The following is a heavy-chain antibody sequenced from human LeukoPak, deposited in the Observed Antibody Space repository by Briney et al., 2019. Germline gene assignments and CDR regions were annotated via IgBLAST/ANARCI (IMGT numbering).Heavy chain of an antibody. CDR1: GYTFTGYY. CDR2: INPNSGGT. Sequence: ASVKVSCKASGYTFTGYYMHWVRQAPGQGLEWMGWINPNSGGTNYAQKFQGRVTITADESTSTAYMELSSLRSDDTAVYNCARVVTPRYCSTTSCCWKGWFDPWGQGTLVTVSS. D-gene: IGHD2-2*01. CDR3: ARVVTPRYCSTTSCCWKGWFDP. J-gene: IGHJ5*02. V-gene: IGHV1-2*02.